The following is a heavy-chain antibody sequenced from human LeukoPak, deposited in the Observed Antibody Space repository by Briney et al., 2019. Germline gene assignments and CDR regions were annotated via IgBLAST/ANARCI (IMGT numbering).Heavy chain of an antibody. D-gene: IGHD1-1*01. V-gene: IGHV4-34*01. J-gene: IGHJ4*02. Sequence: PSETLSLTCTVSGGSFSGYSWTWIRQPPGKGLEWIGEIDRSGSTNYNPALKSRLTISVDTSKNQFSLKLSSVTAADTAVYYCARGSATGLAYWGQGTLVTVSS. CDR1: GGSFSGYS. CDR2: IDRSGST. CDR3: ARGSATGLAY.